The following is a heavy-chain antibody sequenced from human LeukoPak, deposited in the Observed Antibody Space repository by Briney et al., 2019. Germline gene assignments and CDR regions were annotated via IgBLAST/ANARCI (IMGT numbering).Heavy chain of an antibody. J-gene: IGHJ4*02. CDR1: GDSVSSDSAS. CDR3: ARNYGSSWLDN. V-gene: IGHV6-1*01. CDR2: TYYRSKWYY. Sequence: SQTLSVTCAISGDSVSSDSASWNSLRQSPSRGLEWLGRTYYRSKWYYDYAQSLKSRININPDTSKNHFSLQLNSVTPEDTAVYYCARNYGSSWLDNWGQGTLVTVSS. D-gene: IGHD6-13*01.